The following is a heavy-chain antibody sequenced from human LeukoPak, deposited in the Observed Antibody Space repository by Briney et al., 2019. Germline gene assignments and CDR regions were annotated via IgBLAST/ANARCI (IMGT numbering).Heavy chain of an antibody. CDR3: ARSSGTYRSFDY. V-gene: IGHV4-59*01. J-gene: IGHJ4*02. CDR2: IYYSGTT. Sequence: SETLSLTCTVPGGSISSYYWSWIRQPPGKGLERIGYIYYSGTTDYNPSLKSRVTISVDTSNNQFSLKVSSVTAADTAVYYCARSSGTYRSFDYWGQGTLVPVSS. D-gene: IGHD1-26*01. CDR1: GGSISSYY.